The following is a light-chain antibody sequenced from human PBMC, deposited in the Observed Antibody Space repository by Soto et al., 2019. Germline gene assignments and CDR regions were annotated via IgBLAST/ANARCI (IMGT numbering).Light chain of an antibody. CDR3: QHYNDWPT. CDR2: GAS. V-gene: IGKV3D-15*03. CDR1: QSVSTN. J-gene: IGKJ1*01. Sequence: EIVMTQSPATLSVSPGERATLSCRASQSVSTNLAWYQHKPGQAPRLLIYGASIRATGIPARFSGSGSGTELTLTISNLQSEDFAVYYCQHYNDWPTFGQGTKV.